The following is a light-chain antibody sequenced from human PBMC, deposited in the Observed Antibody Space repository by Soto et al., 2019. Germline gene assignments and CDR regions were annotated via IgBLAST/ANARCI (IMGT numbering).Light chain of an antibody. J-gene: IGKJ4*01. CDR1: QSVSSSY. V-gene: IGKV3-20*01. CDR3: QQYASSPLT. CDR2: DAS. Sequence: EIELTQSPGTLSLSPGERATLSCRASQSVSSSYLARYQQKPGQAPRLLIYDASSRATGIPDRFSGSGSGTDFTLIISRLQPEDFAVYYCQQYASSPLTFGGGTKVELK.